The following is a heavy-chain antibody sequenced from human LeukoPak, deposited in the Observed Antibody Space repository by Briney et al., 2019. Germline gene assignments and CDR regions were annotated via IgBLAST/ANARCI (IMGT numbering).Heavy chain of an antibody. J-gene: IGHJ2*01. CDR3: ARDRVYSSGWSSDNWYFDL. D-gene: IGHD6-19*01. Sequence: SETLSLTCTVSGGSISSYYWSWIRQPAGKGLEWIGRIYTSGSTNYNPSLKSRVTMSVDTSKNQFSLKLSSVTAADTAVYYCARDRVYSSGWSSDNWYFDLWGRGTLVTVSS. CDR1: GGSISSYY. V-gene: IGHV4-4*07. CDR2: IYTSGST.